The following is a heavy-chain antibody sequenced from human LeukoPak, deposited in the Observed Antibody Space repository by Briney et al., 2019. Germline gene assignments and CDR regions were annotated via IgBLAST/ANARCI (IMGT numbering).Heavy chain of an antibody. Sequence: HPWGSLRRSCASSGFTFSSYAMHWVRQAPGKGLEYVSAISSNGGSTYYANSVKGRFTISRDNSKNTLYLQMGSLRAEGMAVYYCAREGYSSGWYYFDYWGQGTLVTVSS. CDR1: GFTFSSYA. J-gene: IGHJ4*02. CDR3: AREGYSSGWYYFDY. D-gene: IGHD6-13*01. CDR2: ISSNGGST. V-gene: IGHV3-64*01.